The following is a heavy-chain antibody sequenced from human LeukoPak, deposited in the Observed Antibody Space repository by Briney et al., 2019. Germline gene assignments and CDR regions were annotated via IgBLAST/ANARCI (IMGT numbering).Heavy chain of an antibody. CDR2: ISGSSSYT. J-gene: IGHJ4*02. D-gene: IGHD3-16*02. CDR1: GFSFSVYY. CDR3: ARAGGSYRPLDY. Sequence: PGGSLRLYCAASGFSFSVYYMTWIRLAPGKVLHWVSFISGSSSYTNYADSVKGRFTISRDNAKKSLYLQMNSLRAEDTALYYCARAGGSYRPLDYSGQGTLVTVSS. V-gene: IGHV3-11*05.